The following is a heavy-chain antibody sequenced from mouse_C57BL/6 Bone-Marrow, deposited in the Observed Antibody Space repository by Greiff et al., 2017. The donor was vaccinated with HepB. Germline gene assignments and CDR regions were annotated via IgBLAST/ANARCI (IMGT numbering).Heavy chain of an antibody. J-gene: IGHJ1*03. CDR1: GYAFSSYW. Sequence: VQLQQSGAELVKPGASVKISCKASGYAFSSYWMNWVKQRPGKGLEWIGQIYPGDGDTNYNGKFKGKATLTADKSSSTAYMQLSSLTSEDSAVYFCARDEVVATRGYWYFDVWGTGTTVTVSS. D-gene: IGHD1-1*01. CDR3: ARDEVVATRGYWYFDV. CDR2: IYPGDGDT. V-gene: IGHV1-80*01.